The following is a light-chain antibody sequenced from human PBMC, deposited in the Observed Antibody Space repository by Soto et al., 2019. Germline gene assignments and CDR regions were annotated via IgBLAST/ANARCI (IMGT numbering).Light chain of an antibody. J-gene: IGKJ4*01. V-gene: IGKV3-15*01. Sequence: EIVMTQSPATLSVSPGERATLSCRASQSVSGSYLAWYQHKPGQAPRLLISGASTRATGIPARFSGSGSGTEFTLTINSLQSEDFAVYSCQQYNDWPPTFGGGTKVEIK. CDR3: QQYNDWPPT. CDR2: GAS. CDR1: QSVSGSY.